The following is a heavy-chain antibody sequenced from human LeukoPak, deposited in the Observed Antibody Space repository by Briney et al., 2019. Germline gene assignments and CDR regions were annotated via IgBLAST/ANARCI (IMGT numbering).Heavy chain of an antibody. V-gene: IGHV3-23*01. CDR2: ISGSGGST. CDR1: GFTFSSYA. J-gene: IGHJ4*02. CDR3: AKDLGYCSGGSCADSALDY. Sequence: GGSLRLSCAASGFTFSSYAMSWVRQAPGKGLEWVSAISGSGGSTYYADSVKGRLTISRDNSKNTLYLQVNSLRAEDTAVYYCAKDLGYCSGGSCADSALDYWGQGTLVTVSS. D-gene: IGHD2-15*01.